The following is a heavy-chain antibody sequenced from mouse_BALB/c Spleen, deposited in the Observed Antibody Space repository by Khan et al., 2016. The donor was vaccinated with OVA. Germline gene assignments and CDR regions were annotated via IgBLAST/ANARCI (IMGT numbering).Heavy chain of an antibody. V-gene: IGHV5-15*02. Sequence: EVELVESGGGLVQPGGSRKLSCAASGFTFSDYGMAWVRQAPGKGPEWVAFVSSLAYNFYYADTVTGRFTISRETAKNTQYLEMSSLRSEDTAMYYCARGSKGGFAYWGQGTLVTVSA. CDR2: VSSLAYNF. D-gene: IGHD1-1*01. J-gene: IGHJ3*01. CDR1: GFTFSDYG. CDR3: ARGSKGGFAY.